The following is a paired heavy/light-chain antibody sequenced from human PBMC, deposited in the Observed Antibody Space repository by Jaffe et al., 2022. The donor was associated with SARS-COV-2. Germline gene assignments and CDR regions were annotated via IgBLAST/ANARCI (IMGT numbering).Heavy chain of an antibody. CDR3: AKGPPGAVAPLDY. D-gene: IGHD6-19*01. V-gene: IGHV3-23*01. Sequence: EVQLLESGGGLAQPGGSLRLSCAASGFTFITYAMNWVRQAPGKGLEWVSGISGSGGRIHYADSVKGRFTISRDNSKNTVYLQMNSLRAEDTAVYYCAKGPPGAVAPLDYWGQGTLVTVSS. J-gene: IGHJ4*02. CDR2: ISGSGGRI. CDR1: GFTFITYA.
Light chain of an antibody. J-gene: IGKJ4*01. CDR3: MQALQTPLT. Sequence: DIVMTQSPLSLPVTPGEPASISCRSSQSLLHSNGYNYLDWYLQKPGQSPQLLIYLGSDRASGVPDRFSGSGSGTDFALNISRVEADDVGVYYCMQALQTPLTFGGGTKVEIK. CDR1: QSLLHSNGYNY. CDR2: LGS. V-gene: IGKV2-28*01.